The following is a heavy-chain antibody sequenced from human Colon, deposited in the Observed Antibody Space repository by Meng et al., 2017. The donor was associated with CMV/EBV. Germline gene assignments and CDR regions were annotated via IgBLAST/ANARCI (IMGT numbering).Heavy chain of an antibody. CDR1: GGSITGATFP. D-gene: IGHD2/OR15-2a*01. Sequence: QLTRQGPRPGLVKPSETLSLTCTVSGGSITGATFPWGWIRQPPGKGLEWIGSIYYSGIIYYNTSLTSRVTISVDTSRNRFSLKLTSLAAADTAVYYCARDCCNMRSWFDPWGQGILVTVSS. CDR3: ARDCCNMRSWFDP. CDR2: IYYSGII. J-gene: IGHJ5*02. V-gene: IGHV4-39*07.